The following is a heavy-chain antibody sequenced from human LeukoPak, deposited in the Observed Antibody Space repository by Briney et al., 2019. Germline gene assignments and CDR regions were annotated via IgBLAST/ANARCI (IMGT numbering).Heavy chain of an antibody. D-gene: IGHD2-2*01. CDR3: AREGEDCSSTTCDNDAFGI. J-gene: IGHJ3*02. CDR2: ISSSGTTI. CDR1: GFTFSDYY. V-gene: IGHV3-11*01. Sequence: GGSLRLSCAASGFTFSDYYMSWIRQAPGKELEWVSYISSSGTTIYYADSVKGRFTISRDNAKNSLYLQMNSLRAEDTAVYYCAREGEDCSSTTCDNDAFGIWGQGTMVTVSS.